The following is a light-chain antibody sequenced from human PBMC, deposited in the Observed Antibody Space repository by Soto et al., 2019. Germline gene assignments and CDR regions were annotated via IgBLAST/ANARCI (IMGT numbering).Light chain of an antibody. Sequence: EIVLTQSPGTLSLSPGERATLSCRASQSVSSSYLAWYQQKPGQAPRLLIYGASSRATGIPDRFSGSGSGTYFTLTISRLEPEDFAVYYCQQYGSTPASTFGQGTKVEIK. J-gene: IGKJ1*01. CDR3: QQYGSTPAST. CDR1: QSVSSSY. CDR2: GAS. V-gene: IGKV3-20*01.